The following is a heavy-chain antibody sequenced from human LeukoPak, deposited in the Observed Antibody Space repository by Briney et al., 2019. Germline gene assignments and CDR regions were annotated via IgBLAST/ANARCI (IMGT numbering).Heavy chain of an antibody. CDR1: GFTFSSYS. V-gene: IGHV3-48*01. Sequence: PGGSLRLSCAASGFTFSSYSMNWVRQAPGKGLEWVSYISSSSSTIYYADSVKGRFTISRDNAKNSLYLQMNSLRAEDTAVYYCARSLGIVGAKGFDYWGQGTLVTVSS. CDR2: ISSSSSTI. J-gene: IGHJ4*02. CDR3: ARSLGIVGAKGFDY. D-gene: IGHD1-26*01.